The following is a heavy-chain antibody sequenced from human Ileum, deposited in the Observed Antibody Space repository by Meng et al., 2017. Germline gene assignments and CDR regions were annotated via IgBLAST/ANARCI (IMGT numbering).Heavy chain of an antibody. D-gene: IGHD6-13*01. CDR2: ISWNSGSI. V-gene: IGHV3-9*01. Sequence: SLKISCAASRFTFDDYAMHWVRQAPGKGLEWVSGISWNSGSIGYADSVKGRFTISRDNAKNSLFLQMNSLRAEDTALYYCAKDTSSILYYFAYWGQGTLVTVSS. CDR1: RFTFDDYA. CDR3: AKDTSSILYYFAY. J-gene: IGHJ4*02.